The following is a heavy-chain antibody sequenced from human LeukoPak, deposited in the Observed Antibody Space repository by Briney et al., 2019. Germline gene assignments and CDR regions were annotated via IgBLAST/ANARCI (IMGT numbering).Heavy chain of an antibody. Sequence: GGSLRLSCAASGFTVSSNYMSWVRQAPGKGLEWVSVIYSGGSTYYTDSVKGRFTISRDNFKNTLYLQMNSLRAEDTAVYYCARERGPAANSYYFDYWGQGTLVTVSS. V-gene: IGHV3-66*02. J-gene: IGHJ4*02. CDR3: ARERGPAANSYYFDY. D-gene: IGHD2-2*01. CDR1: GFTVSSNY. CDR2: IYSGGST.